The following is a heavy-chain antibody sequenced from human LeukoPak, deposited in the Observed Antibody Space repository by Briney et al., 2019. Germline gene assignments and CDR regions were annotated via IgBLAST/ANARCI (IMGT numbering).Heavy chain of an antibody. D-gene: IGHD3-16*02. J-gene: IGHJ4*02. CDR3: ARTYYDYVWGSYRHGLDY. V-gene: IGHV3-33*01. CDR2: IWYGGSNR. CDR1: GFTFSTYG. Sequence: GGSLRLSCAASGFTFSTYGMHWVRQAPGKGLEWVADIWYGGSNRYYTDSVKGRFTISRDNSKNTVYLQMNSLRAEDTAVYYCARTYYDYVWGSYRHGLDYWGQGTLVTVSS.